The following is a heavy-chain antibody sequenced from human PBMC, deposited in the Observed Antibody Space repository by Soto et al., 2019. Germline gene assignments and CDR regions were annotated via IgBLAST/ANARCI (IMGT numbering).Heavy chain of an antibody. Sequence: SETLSLTCAVYGGSFSGYYWSWIRQPPGKGLEWIGEINHSGSTNYNPSLKSRVTISVDTSKNQFSLKLSSVTAADTAVYYCARGLYSSGWYKHWGQGTLVTVSS. CDR2: INHSGST. V-gene: IGHV4-34*01. CDR1: GGSFSGYY. CDR3: ARGLYSSGWYKH. D-gene: IGHD6-19*01. J-gene: IGHJ1*01.